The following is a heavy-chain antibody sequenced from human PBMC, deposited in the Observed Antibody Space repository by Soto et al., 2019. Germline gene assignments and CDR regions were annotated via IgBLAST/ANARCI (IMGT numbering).Heavy chain of an antibody. V-gene: IGHV1-69*13. CDR3: ATADSSGYLYGMDV. D-gene: IGHD3-22*01. CDR2: IIPIFGTA. J-gene: IGHJ6*02. Sequence: SVKVSCKASGGTFSNYGISWVRQAPGQGLEWMGGIIPIFGTANYAQKFQGRVTIIADESTSTAYMELSSLRSEDTAVYYCATADSSGYLYGMDVWGQGTTVTVSS. CDR1: GGTFSNYG.